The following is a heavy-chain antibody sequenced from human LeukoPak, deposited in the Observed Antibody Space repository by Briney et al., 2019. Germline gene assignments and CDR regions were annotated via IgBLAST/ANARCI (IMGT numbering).Heavy chain of an antibody. V-gene: IGHV5-10-1*01. J-gene: IGHJ6*02. CDR1: GYNFTNYW. CDR2: IDLSDSYT. Sequence: GESLKISCKGSGYNFTNYWISWVRQMPGKGLEWMGRIDLSDSYTNYSPSFQGHVTISADKSISTAYLQWSSLKASDTAMYYCARHVVVVPAAIEKGDYYYYGMDVWGQGTTVTVSS. CDR3: ARHVVVVPAAIEKGDYYYYGMDV. D-gene: IGHD2-2*01.